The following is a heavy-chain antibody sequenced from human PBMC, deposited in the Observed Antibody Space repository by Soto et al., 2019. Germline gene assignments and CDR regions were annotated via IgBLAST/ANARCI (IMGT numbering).Heavy chain of an antibody. D-gene: IGHD3-3*01. Sequence: SETLSLTCTVSGGSISSGTSYWSWIRQRPGKGLEWIGYIYYSGSTYYNPSLKSRVTISVDTSKNQFSLKLSSVTAADTAVYYCARERNYDFWSGYPGMDVWGQGTTVTVS. J-gene: IGHJ6*02. CDR2: IYYSGST. CDR1: GGSISSGTSY. V-gene: IGHV4-31*03. CDR3: ARERNYDFWSGYPGMDV.